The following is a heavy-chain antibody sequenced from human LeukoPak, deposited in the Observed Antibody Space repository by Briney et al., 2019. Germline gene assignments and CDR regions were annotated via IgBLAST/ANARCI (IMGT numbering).Heavy chain of an antibody. Sequence: PSETLPLTCTVSGGSISSYYWSWIRQPPGKGLEWIGYIYYSGSTNYNPSLKSRVTISVDTSKNQFSLKLSSVTAADTAVYYCARAYYDFWSGSTRYYYYMDVWGKGTTVTVSS. J-gene: IGHJ6*03. D-gene: IGHD3-3*01. CDR1: GGSISSYY. CDR2: IYYSGST. V-gene: IGHV4-59*01. CDR3: ARAYYDFWSGSTRYYYYMDV.